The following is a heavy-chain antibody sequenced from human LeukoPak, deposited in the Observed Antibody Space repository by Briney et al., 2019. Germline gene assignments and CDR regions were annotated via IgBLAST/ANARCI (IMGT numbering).Heavy chain of an antibody. V-gene: IGHV1-18*01. Sequence: ASVKVSCKASGYTFTSYGISWVRRAPGQGLEWMGWISAYNGTTTYAQKLQGRVTMTTDTSTSTAYMELRSLRSDDTAVYYCARALYYYDSSGYSDYWGQGTLVTVSS. CDR1: GYTFTSYG. D-gene: IGHD3-22*01. CDR2: ISAYNGTT. CDR3: ARALYYYDSSGYSDY. J-gene: IGHJ4*02.